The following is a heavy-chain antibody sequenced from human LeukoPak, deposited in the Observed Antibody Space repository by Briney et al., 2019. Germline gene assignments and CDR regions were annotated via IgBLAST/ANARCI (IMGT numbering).Heavy chain of an antibody. CDR2: ISAYNGNT. Sequence: ASVKVSCKTSGYTFKNYGIIWVRQAPGQGLEWMGWISAYNGNTNYALNLQGRVALTTDTSTTTAYMELKSLRSDDTAMYYCAKFHSSSLRAPFDSWGQGTLLTVSS. CDR3: AKFHSSSLRAPFDS. CDR1: GYTFKNYG. J-gene: IGHJ4*02. D-gene: IGHD2-2*01. V-gene: IGHV1-18*01.